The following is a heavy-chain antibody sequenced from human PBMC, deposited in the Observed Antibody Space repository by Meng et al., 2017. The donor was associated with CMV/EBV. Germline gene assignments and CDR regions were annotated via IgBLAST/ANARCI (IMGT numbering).Heavy chain of an antibody. CDR2: IYYSGST. Sequence: SETLSLTCTVSGGSISSYYWSWIRQPPGKGLEWIGYIYYSGSTNYNPSLKSRVTISVDTSKNQFSQKLSSVTAADTAVYYCARMLAPVYGMDVWGQGTTVTVSS. D-gene: IGHD2-8*01. CDR3: ARMLAPVYGMDV. CDR1: GGSISSYY. V-gene: IGHV4-59*01. J-gene: IGHJ6*02.